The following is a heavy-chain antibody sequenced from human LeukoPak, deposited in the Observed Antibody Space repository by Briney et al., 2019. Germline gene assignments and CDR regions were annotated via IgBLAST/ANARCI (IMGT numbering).Heavy chain of an antibody. D-gene: IGHD6-13*01. CDR1: GFAFSSYA. J-gene: IGHJ5*02. CDR3: ARGYSSSWYPFVP. Sequence: GRSLRLSCAASGFAFSSYAMHWVRQAPGKGLEWVAVISYDGSNKYYADSVKGRFTISRDNSKNTLYLQMNSLRAEDTAVYYSARGYSSSWYPFVPWGQGTLVTVSS. CDR2: ISYDGSNK. V-gene: IGHV3-30*14.